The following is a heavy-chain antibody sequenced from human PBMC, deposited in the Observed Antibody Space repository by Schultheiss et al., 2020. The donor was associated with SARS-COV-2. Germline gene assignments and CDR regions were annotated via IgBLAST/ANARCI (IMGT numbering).Heavy chain of an antibody. J-gene: IGHJ4*02. Sequence: GGSLRLSCAASGFTVSSNYMSWVRQAPGKGLEWVSYISSSGSTIYYADSVKGRFTISRDNAKNSLYLQMNSLRAEDTAVYYCAKALLAYCGGDCYGSVCDYWGQGTLVTVSS. D-gene: IGHD2-21*02. V-gene: IGHV3-11*04. CDR2: ISSSGSTI. CDR1: GFTVSSNY. CDR3: AKALLAYCGGDCYGSVCDY.